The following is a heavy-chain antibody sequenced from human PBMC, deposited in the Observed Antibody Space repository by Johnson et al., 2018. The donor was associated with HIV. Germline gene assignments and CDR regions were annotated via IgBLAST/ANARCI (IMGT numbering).Heavy chain of an antibody. CDR3: AKGPIAVTTSAFDI. CDR1: GFTFSSYA. CDR2: ISYDGSNK. D-gene: IGHD4-17*01. Sequence: VQLVESGGGVVQPGRSLRLSCAASGFTFSSYAMHWVRQAPGKGLEWVAVISYDGSNKYYADSVKGRFTISRDNSKNTLYLQMNSLRAEDTAVYYCAKGPIAVTTSAFDIWGQGTMVTVSS. J-gene: IGHJ3*02. V-gene: IGHV3-30*04.